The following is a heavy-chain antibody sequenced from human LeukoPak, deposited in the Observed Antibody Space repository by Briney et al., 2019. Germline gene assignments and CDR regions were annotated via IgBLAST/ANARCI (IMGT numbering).Heavy chain of an antibody. CDR3: ARGSYYYDSSGYYFY. D-gene: IGHD3-22*01. Sequence: GASVTVSSKSSGYTFTIYGISWVRHAHGQGLEWMGWISAYNGNTNYAQKLQGRVTMTTDTSTSTAYMELRSLRSDDTAVYYCARGSYYYDSSGYYFYWGQGTLVTVSS. CDR1: GYTFTIYG. J-gene: IGHJ4*02. V-gene: IGHV1-18*01. CDR2: ISAYNGNT.